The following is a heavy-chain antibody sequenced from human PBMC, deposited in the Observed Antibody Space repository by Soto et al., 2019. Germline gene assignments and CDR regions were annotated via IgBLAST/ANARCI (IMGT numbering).Heavy chain of an antibody. CDR2: IYRTGST. CDR3: ASRDPGTSVDY. V-gene: IGHV4-4*02. J-gene: IGHJ4*02. CDR1: GGSFTSNNW. Sequence: SETLSLTCAVSGGSFTSNNWWTWVRQPPGQGLEWIGEIYRTGSTNYNPSLKSRVTISLDKSEKQISLKVTSLTDADTAVYYCASRDPGTSVDYWGQGTLFTVSS. D-gene: IGHD1-7*01.